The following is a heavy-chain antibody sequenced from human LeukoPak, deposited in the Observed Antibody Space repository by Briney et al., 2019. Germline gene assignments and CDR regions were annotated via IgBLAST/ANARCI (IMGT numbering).Heavy chain of an antibody. J-gene: IGHJ4*02. CDR3: ARQRGGNYYYFDY. CDR2: ISGSDGST. Sequence: PGGSLRLSCVASGFTFGNYGMNWVRQAPGKGLEFVSSISGSDGSTHYADSMKGRFTISRDISKNILYLQMNSLRAEDTAVYYCARQRGGNYYYFDYWGQGILVTVSS. D-gene: IGHD5-24*01. CDR1: GFTFGNYG. V-gene: IGHV3-23*01.